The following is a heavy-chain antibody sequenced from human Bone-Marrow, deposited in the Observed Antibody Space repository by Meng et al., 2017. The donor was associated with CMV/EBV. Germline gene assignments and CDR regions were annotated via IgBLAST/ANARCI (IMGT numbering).Heavy chain of an antibody. D-gene: IGHD1-1*01. V-gene: IGHV4-38-2*02. CDR2: IHHSGTT. CDR3: LQLELRLPRF. J-gene: IGHJ4*02. Sequence: SETLSLTCTVSGYSISSGFHWGWIRQPPGKGLEWIAIIHHSGTTYYNSSLQSRVTILVDTSKNQFPLKVSSVTAADTAVYYCLQLELRLPRFWGQGPLVPVYS. CDR1: GYSISSGFH.